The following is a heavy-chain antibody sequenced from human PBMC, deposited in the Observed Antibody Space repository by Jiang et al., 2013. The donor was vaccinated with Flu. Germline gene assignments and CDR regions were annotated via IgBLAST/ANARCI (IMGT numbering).Heavy chain of an antibody. V-gene: IGHV4-30-2*01. CDR2: VYHGGRT. J-gene: IGHJ4*02. CDR1: GGSISSDGYS. CDR3: ARSRTPRGFDY. Sequence: CDVSGGSISSDGYSWSWIRQPPGKGLEWIGYVYHGGRTYHNPSLKSRVTISVDRSKTQFSLMMTSVTAADTAIYYCARSRTPRGFDYWGQGALVTVSS. D-gene: IGHD3-10*01.